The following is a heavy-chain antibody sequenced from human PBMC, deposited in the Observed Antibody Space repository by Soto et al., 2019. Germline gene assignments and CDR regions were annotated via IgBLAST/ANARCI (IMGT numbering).Heavy chain of an antibody. Sequence: GESLKISCKGSGYSFSSDWIGWVRQMPGKGLEWIGITYPGDSDTRYSPSFQGQVTIAADKSINTAYLQWRSLKASDTAMYFCARFYSSGLYYFDFWGQGTLVTVSS. J-gene: IGHJ4*02. CDR1: GYSFSSDW. CDR2: TYPGDSDT. CDR3: ARFYSSGLYYFDF. V-gene: IGHV5-51*01. D-gene: IGHD6-19*01.